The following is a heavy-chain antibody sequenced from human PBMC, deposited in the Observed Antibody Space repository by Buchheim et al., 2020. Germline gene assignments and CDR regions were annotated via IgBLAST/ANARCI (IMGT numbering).Heavy chain of an antibody. J-gene: IGHJ4*02. D-gene: IGHD6-19*01. CDR1: GFTFRNYA. CDR2: IRDSGGDT. CDR3: AKGDSGSRPYYFDF. V-gene: IGHV3-23*01. Sequence: VQLLESGGGLVQPGGSLRLSCAASGFTFRNYAMSWVRQAPGKGPEWFSAIRDSGGDTYIADSAKGRFTISRDNSLKTLYLQMNSLRAEDTAVYYCAKGDSGSRPYYFDFWGQGTL.